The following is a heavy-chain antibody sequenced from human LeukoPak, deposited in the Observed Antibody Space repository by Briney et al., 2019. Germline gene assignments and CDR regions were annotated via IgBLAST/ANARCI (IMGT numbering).Heavy chain of an antibody. CDR3: ARLNMVRGGAGFDY. Sequence: SETLCLTCTVSGRSISSYYWSWIRQPAGKGLEWIGRIYTSGSTNYNPSLKSRVTMSVDTSKNQFSLKLSSVTAADTAVYYCARLNMVRGGAGFDYWGQGTLVTVSS. CDR1: GRSISSYY. J-gene: IGHJ4*02. D-gene: IGHD3-10*01. V-gene: IGHV4-4*07. CDR2: IYTSGST.